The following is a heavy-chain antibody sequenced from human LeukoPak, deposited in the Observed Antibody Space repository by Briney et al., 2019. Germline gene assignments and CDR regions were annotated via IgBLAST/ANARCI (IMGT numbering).Heavy chain of an antibody. CDR3: AKDDDWGRYKH. V-gene: IGHV3-23*01. J-gene: IGHJ1*01. D-gene: IGHD3-16*01. CDR1: GFTFSSYA. Sequence: PGGSLRLSCVVSGFTFSSYAMSWVRQAPGKGLEWVSGITGGVGTTYYTDSVKGRFTISRDNSKNTQSLQMNSLRAEDTAVYYCAKDDDWGRYKHWGQGTLVTVSS. CDR2: ITGGVGTT.